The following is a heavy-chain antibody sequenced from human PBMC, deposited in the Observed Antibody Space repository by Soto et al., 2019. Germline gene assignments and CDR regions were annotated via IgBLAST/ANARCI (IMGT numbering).Heavy chain of an antibody. Sequence: PGGSLRLSCAASGFTFSTYAMTCVGEAQGRGLESVSGIRYSGSTTYYADSVKGRFTISRDSSKTTLYLQMNSLRAEDTAVYYCAKGHIRITESERRNAFDICGRGTLVTVSS. J-gene: IGHJ3*02. CDR3: AKGHIRITESERRNAFDI. D-gene: IGHD3-16*01. V-gene: IGHV3-23*01. CDR2: IRYSGSTT. CDR1: GFTFSTYA.